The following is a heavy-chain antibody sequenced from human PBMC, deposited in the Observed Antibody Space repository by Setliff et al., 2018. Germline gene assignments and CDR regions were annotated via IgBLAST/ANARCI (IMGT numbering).Heavy chain of an antibody. Sequence: SETLSLTCTVSGGSISSGGYYWSWIRQHPGKGLEWIGYIYYSGSTYYNPSLKSRVTISVDTSKNQFSLKLSSVTAADTAVYYCARVTMIVLSRLAFDIWGQGTMVTVSS. V-gene: IGHV4-31*03. CDR2: IYYSGST. CDR3: ARVTMIVLSRLAFDI. CDR1: GGSISSGGYY. J-gene: IGHJ3*02. D-gene: IGHD3-22*01.